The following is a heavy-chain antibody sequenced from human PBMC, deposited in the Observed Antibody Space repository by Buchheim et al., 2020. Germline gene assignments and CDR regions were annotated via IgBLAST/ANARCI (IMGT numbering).Heavy chain of an antibody. V-gene: IGHV3-21*01. CDR3: AREPPLYGMDV. CDR1: GFTFSSYS. D-gene: IGHD1-14*01. Sequence: EVQLVESGGGLVKPGGSLRLSCAASGFTFSSYSMNWVRQAPGKGLEWVSSISSSSSYIYYADSLKGRFTISRDNAKNSLYLQMNSLRAEDTAVYYCAREPPLYGMDVWGQGTT. CDR2: ISSSSSYI. J-gene: IGHJ6*02.